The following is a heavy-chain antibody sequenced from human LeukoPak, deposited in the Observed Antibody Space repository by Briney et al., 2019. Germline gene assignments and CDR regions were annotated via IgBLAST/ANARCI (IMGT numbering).Heavy chain of an antibody. J-gene: IGHJ6*03. Sequence: GGSLRLSCAASGFAVSSNYMSWVRQAPGKGLEWVSVIYSGGSTYYADSVKGRFTISRDNSKNTLYLQMNSLRAEDTDVYYCARVYGGYSYLAYYYYYMDVWGKGTTVTVSS. D-gene: IGHD5-18*01. CDR3: ARVYGGYSYLAYYYYYMDV. V-gene: IGHV3-66*02. CDR1: GFAVSSNY. CDR2: IYSGGST.